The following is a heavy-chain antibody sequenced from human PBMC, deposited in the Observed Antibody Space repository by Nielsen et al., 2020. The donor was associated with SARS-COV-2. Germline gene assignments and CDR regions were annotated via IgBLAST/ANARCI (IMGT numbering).Heavy chain of an antibody. CDR2: ISWNSGSI. D-gene: IGHD2-2*01. J-gene: IGHJ4*02. CDR3: ARSVVPAANYYFDY. CDR1: GFPFDDYA. V-gene: IGHV3-9*01. Sequence: SLKISCAASGFPFDDYAMHWVRQAPGKGLEWVSGISWNSGSIGYADSVKGRFTISRDNAKNSLYLQMNSLRAEDTALYHCARSVVPAANYYFDYWGQGTLVTVSS.